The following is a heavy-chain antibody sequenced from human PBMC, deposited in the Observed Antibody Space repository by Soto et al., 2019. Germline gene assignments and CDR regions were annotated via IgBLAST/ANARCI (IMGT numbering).Heavy chain of an antibody. CDR2: IYSGGST. D-gene: IGHD3-3*01. CDR1: GFTVSSNY. CDR3: ARGSYHSWPGYYHYGLDV. Sequence: PGGSLRLSCAASGFTVSSNYMSWVRQAPGKGLEWVSVIYSGGSTCYADSVKGRFTISRDNSKNTLYLQMNSLRAEDTAVYYCARGSYHSWPGYYHYGLDVWGQGTTVTVSS. V-gene: IGHV3-53*01. J-gene: IGHJ6*02.